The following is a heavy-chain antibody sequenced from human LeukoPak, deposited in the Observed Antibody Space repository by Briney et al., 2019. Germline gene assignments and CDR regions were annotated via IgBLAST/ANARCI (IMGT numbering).Heavy chain of an antibody. D-gene: IGHD2-15*01. CDR2: IYYSGST. CDR1: GGSISSGGYY. V-gene: IGHV4-31*03. Sequence: SQTLSLTCTVSGGSISSGGYYWSWIRQHPGKGLEWIGYIYYSGSTYYNPSLKSRVTISVDTSKNQFSLKLSSVTAADTAVYYCARQVVVAATPGSIHYWGQGTLVTVSS. J-gene: IGHJ4*02. CDR3: ARQVVVAATPGSIHY.